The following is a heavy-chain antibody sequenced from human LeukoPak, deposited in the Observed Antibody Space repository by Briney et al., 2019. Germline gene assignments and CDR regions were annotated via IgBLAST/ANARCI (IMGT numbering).Heavy chain of an antibody. CDR2: ISGSGGST. V-gene: IGHV3-23*01. J-gene: IGHJ6*03. Sequence: PGGSLRLSCAASGFTFSSYGMSWVRQAPGKGLEWVSAISGSGGSTYYADSVKGRFTISRDNSKNTLYLQMNSLRAEDTAVYYCAKDGYGSGSYYHYYYYYMDVWGKGTTVTISS. CDR3: AKDGYGSGSYYHYYYYYMDV. CDR1: GFTFSSYG. D-gene: IGHD3-10*01.